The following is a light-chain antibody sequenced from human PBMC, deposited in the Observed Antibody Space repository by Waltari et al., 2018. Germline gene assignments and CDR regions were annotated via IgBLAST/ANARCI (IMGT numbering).Light chain of an antibody. V-gene: IGKV3-20*01. Sequence: EIVLTQSPGTLSLSPGERATLSCRASQSVSRTLAWYQQKPGQAPKLLIYGASIRATVIPDRFTGSGSGTDFSLTISSLEPEDCAIYFCQHYVRLPATFGQGTKVEIK. J-gene: IGKJ1*01. CDR2: GAS. CDR3: QHYVRLPAT. CDR1: QSVSRT.